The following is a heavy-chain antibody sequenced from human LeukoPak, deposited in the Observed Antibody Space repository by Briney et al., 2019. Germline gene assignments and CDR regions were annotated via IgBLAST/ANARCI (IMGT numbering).Heavy chain of an antibody. CDR2: ISYDGSNK. J-gene: IGHJ4*02. Sequence: GRSLRLSCAASGFTFSSYGMHWVRQAPGKGLEWVAVISYDGSNKYYADSVKGRFTISRDNSKNTLYLQMNSLRAEDTAVYYCAEGITMIVAPLFDYWGQGTLVTVSS. CDR1: GFTFSSYG. CDR3: AEGITMIVAPLFDY. V-gene: IGHV3-30*18. D-gene: IGHD3-22*01.